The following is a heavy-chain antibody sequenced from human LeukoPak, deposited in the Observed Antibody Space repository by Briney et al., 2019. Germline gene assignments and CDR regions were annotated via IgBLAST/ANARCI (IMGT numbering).Heavy chain of an antibody. Sequence: SETLSLTCSVSGVSMRDYYWIWIRQPPGRGLEWIGYINYSGATNYTPSLKSRVTISVDKSKKQFSLKLRSVTAADTAAYYCAKKLWPHDAFDIWGHGTLVTVYS. V-gene: IGHV4-59*12. J-gene: IGHJ3*02. CDR2: INYSGAT. D-gene: IGHD2/OR15-2a*01. CDR1: GVSMRDYY. CDR3: AKKLWPHDAFDI.